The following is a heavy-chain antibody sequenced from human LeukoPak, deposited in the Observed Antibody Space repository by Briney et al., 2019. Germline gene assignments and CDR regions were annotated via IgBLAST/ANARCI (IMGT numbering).Heavy chain of an antibody. CDR3: ASLVVPAAT. CDR1: GGTFSSYA. V-gene: IGHV1-69*13. Sequence: SVTVSCTASGGTFSSYAISWVRQAPGQGLEWMGGIIPIFGTANYAQMFQGRVTITADESTSTAYMELSSLRSEDTAVYYCASLVVPAATWGQGTLVIVSS. CDR2: IIPIFGTA. J-gene: IGHJ4*02. D-gene: IGHD2-2*01.